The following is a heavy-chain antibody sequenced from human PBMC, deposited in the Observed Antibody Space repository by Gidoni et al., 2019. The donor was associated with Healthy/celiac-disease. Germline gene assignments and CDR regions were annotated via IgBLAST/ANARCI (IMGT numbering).Heavy chain of an antibody. V-gene: IGHV4-34*01. CDR2: LNQSGST. Sequence: QVQLQQWGAGLLKPSQTLSLTSAVSGGSFLVYYWSWIRQHPGKGLEWIGELNQSGSTNYNPSLKSRVTISVDTSKNQFSLKLSSVTAADTAVYYCARGVRTYYYDSSGPRGPLQYWGQGTLVTVSS. J-gene: IGHJ4*02. D-gene: IGHD3-22*01. CDR1: GGSFLVYY. CDR3: ARGVRTYYYDSSGPRGPLQY.